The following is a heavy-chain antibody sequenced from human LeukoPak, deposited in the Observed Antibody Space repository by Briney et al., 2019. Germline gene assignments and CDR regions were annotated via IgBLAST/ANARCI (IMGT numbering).Heavy chain of an antibody. CDR3: ARGGAARMTKTIVATTPGPVHY. V-gene: IGHV3-30-3*01. CDR1: GFTFSSYA. D-gene: IGHD5-12*01. Sequence: GGSLRLSCAASGFTFSSYAMHWVRQAPGKGLEWVAVISYDGSNKYYADSVKGRFTISRDNSKNTLYLQMNSLRAEDTAVYYCARGGAARMTKTIVATTPGPVHYWGQGTLVTVSS. CDR2: ISYDGSNK. J-gene: IGHJ4*02.